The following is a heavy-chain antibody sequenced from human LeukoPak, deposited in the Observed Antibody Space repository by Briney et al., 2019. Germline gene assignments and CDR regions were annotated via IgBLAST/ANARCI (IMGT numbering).Heavy chain of an antibody. V-gene: IGHV4-30-2*01. D-gene: IGHD5-24*01. CDR2: LYHSGRT. CDR3: ARGVRDGYNYPPSSDY. Sequence: SETLSLTCAVSGGSITSGGFSWNWIRQPPGKGLEWIGHLYHSGRTYYSPSLKSRVTMSSDRSKNYFSLRLSSVSAADTAVYYCARGVRDGYNYPPSSDYWGQGILVSV. J-gene: IGHJ4*02. CDR1: GGSITSGGFS.